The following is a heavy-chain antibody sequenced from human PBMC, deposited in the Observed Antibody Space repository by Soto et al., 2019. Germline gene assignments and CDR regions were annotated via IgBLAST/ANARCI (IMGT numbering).Heavy chain of an antibody. J-gene: IGHJ4*02. CDR3: AREVPGSYYFDY. Sequence: EASVKVSCKASGGTFSSYAISWVRQAPGQGLEWMGGIIPIFGTANYAQKFQGRVTITADESTSTAYMELSSLRSEDTAVYYCAREVPGSYYFDYWGQGTLVTVSS. CDR2: IIPIFGTA. CDR1: GGTFSSYA. V-gene: IGHV1-69*13.